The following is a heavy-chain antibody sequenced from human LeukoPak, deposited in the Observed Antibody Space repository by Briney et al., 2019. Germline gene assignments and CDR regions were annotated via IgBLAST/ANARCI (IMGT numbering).Heavy chain of an antibody. V-gene: IGHV4-61*02. CDR3: VRHSIITGMEYGFDI. Sequence: SETLSLTCTVSGDSITNSDYYWTWIRQPAGKGLEWIGRIYTSWSTKYNPSLKSRVTISVDTSKNQFSLKLNSVTAADTAVYYCVRHSIITGMEYGFDIWGQGTMVTVSS. CDR1: GDSITNSDYY. CDR2: IYTSWST. D-gene: IGHD1-20*01. J-gene: IGHJ3*02.